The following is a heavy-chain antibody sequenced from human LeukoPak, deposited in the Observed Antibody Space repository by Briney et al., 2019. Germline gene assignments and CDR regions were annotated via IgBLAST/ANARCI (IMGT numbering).Heavy chain of an antibody. D-gene: IGHD6-19*01. V-gene: IGHV3-72*01. J-gene: IGHJ4*02. CDR2: TRNKVNGYTT. CDR1: GLTLSDHY. CDR3: VRVRGSGWDQNYFDC. Sequence: GGSLRLSCAASGLTLSDHYMGWVRQAPGKGLEWVGRTRNKVNGYTTEYAASVKGRFTISRDDSKNSLYLQLSSLKTEDTAMYYCVRVRGSGWDQNYFDCWGQGTLVTVSS.